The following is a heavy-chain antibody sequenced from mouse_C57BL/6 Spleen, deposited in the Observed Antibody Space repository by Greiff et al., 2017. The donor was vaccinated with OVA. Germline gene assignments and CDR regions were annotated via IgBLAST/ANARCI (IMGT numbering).Heavy chain of an antibody. CDR1: GYTFTSYW. CDR3: ARWELPYPRGYFDV. V-gene: IGHV1-50*01. Sequence: QVQLQQPGAELVKPGASVKLSCKASGYTFTSYWMQWVKQRPGQGLEWIGEIDPSDSYTNYNQKFKGKATLTVDTSSSTAYMQLSSLTSEDSAVYYCARWELPYPRGYFDVRGTGTTVTVSS. CDR2: IDPSDSYT. D-gene: IGHD6-5*01. J-gene: IGHJ1*03.